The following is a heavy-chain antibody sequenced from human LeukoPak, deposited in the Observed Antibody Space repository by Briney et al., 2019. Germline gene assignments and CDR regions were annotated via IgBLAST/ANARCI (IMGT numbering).Heavy chain of an antibody. Sequence: SETLSLTCAVYGGSFSGYYWSWIRQPPGKGLEWIGEINHSGSTNYNPSLKSRVTISVDTSKNQFSLKLSSVTAADTAVYYCARVMTWWRYDYVWGSYRDSLDFDYWGQGTLVTVSS. J-gene: IGHJ4*02. CDR1: GGSFSGYY. D-gene: IGHD3-16*02. CDR3: ARVMTWWRYDYVWGSYRDSLDFDY. CDR2: INHSGST. V-gene: IGHV4-34*01.